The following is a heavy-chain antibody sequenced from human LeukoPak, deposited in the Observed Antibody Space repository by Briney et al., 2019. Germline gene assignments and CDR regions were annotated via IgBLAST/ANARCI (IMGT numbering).Heavy chain of an antibody. Sequence: GGSLRLSCAASGFTFSSYGMHWVRQAPGKGLEWVAVISYDGSNKYYVDSVKGRFTISRDNSKNTLNLQMHSLRAEDTAVYYCAKMRTPTAHSGDAFDIWGQGTMVTVSS. CDR3: AKMRTPTAHSGDAFDI. CDR2: ISYDGSNK. J-gene: IGHJ3*02. CDR1: GFTFSSYG. V-gene: IGHV3-30*18. D-gene: IGHD4-17*01.